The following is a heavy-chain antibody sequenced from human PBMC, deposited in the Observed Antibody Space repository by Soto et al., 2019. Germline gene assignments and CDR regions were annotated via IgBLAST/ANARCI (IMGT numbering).Heavy chain of an antibody. Sequence: GASVKVSCKASGGTFSSYAISWVRQAPGQGLEWMGGIIPIFGTANYAQKFQGRVTITADESTSTAYMELSSLRSEDTAVYYCARWGSGSYYNPSTRYYYGMDVWGQGTTVTVSS. V-gene: IGHV1-69*13. CDR1: GGTFSSYA. CDR3: ARWGSGSYYNPSTRYYYGMDV. CDR2: IIPIFGTA. J-gene: IGHJ6*02. D-gene: IGHD3-10*01.